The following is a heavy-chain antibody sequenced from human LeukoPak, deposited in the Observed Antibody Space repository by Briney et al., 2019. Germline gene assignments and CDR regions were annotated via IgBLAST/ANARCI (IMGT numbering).Heavy chain of an antibody. CDR1: GFTFSSYG. CDR3: ARDLSRAFDI. CDR2: IRYDGSNK. Sequence: GGSLRLSCAASGFTFSSYGMHWVRQAPGKGLEWVAFIRYDGSNKYYADSVKGRFTISRDNSKNTVYLQMNSLRAEDTAVYYCARDLSRAFDIWGQGTMVTVSS. J-gene: IGHJ3*02. V-gene: IGHV3-30*02.